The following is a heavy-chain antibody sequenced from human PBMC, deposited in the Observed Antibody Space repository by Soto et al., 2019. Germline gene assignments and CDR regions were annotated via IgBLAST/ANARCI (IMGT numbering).Heavy chain of an antibody. D-gene: IGHD1-1*01. J-gene: IGHJ4*02. CDR3: AREGLDHTTDY. Sequence: AAVKVSYKASGCTFTRYGISWVRHTPVPEIEWMGWISAYNGNTNYAQKLQDRVTMTTNTPTSTAYMELRSLRSDDPAVDYCAREGLDHTTDYWGQGTLVTVSS. CDR1: GCTFTRYG. CDR2: ISAYNGNT. V-gene: IGHV1-18*01.